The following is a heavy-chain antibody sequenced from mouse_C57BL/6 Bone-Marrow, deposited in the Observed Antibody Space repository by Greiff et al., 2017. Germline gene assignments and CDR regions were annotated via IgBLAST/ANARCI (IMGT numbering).Heavy chain of an antibody. CDR3: ARRIHYYGSSYWYFDV. V-gene: IGHV1-52*01. D-gene: IGHD1-1*01. Sequence: QVQLQQPGAELVRPGSSVKLSCKASGYTFTSYWMHWVKQRPIQGLEWIGNIDPSDSETHYNQKFKDKATLTVDQSSSTAYMQLSSLTSEDSAVYYCARRIHYYGSSYWYFDVWGTGTTVTVSS. J-gene: IGHJ1*03. CDR2: IDPSDSET. CDR1: GYTFTSYW.